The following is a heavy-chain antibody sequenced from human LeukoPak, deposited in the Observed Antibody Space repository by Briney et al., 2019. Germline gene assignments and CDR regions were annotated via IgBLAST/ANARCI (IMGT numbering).Heavy chain of an antibody. Sequence: SETLSLTCTVSDDSITSSSYYWAWIRQSPGKGLEFIGTIYYSGSTDYNPSLKSRVTISIDTSTNRFSLSLSSVTAADTAVYYCAGELYTYYDFWSGSGYFDYWGQGTLVTVSS. V-gene: IGHV4-39*07. CDR3: AGELYTYYDFWSGSGYFDY. CDR2: IYYSGST. D-gene: IGHD3-3*01. J-gene: IGHJ4*02. CDR1: DDSITSSSYY.